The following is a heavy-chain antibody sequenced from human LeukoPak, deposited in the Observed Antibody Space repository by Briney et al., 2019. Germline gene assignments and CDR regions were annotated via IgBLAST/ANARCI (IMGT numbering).Heavy chain of an antibody. CDR1: GYTFTNYG. CDR2: ISPYNGDT. CDR3: AREGTGGIDY. D-gene: IGHD7-27*01. J-gene: IGHJ4*02. V-gene: IGHV1-18*01. Sequence: ASVKVSCKASGYTFTNYGITWVRQAPGQGLEWVGWISPYNGDTNFARKLQGRVTLTTDTSTSTAYMELSRLRSDDTAVYYCAREGTGGIDYWGQGTLVTVSS.